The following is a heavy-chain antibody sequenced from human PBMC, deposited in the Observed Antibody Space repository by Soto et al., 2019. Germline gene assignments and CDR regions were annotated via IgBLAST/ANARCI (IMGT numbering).Heavy chain of an antibody. Sequence: QVVLQESGPGLVKPSETLSLTCSVSGRSITSYYWSWVRQPPGKGLEWIGYIYDNGITSQNPSLKSRVTMSADTSQNQFSLKLTSVTGADTAVYYCARTYDSNGYANEFDSWGQGILVTATS. J-gene: IGHJ4*02. CDR3: ARTYDSNGYANEFDS. CDR2: IYDNGIT. V-gene: IGHV4-59*12. CDR1: GRSITSYY. D-gene: IGHD3-22*01.